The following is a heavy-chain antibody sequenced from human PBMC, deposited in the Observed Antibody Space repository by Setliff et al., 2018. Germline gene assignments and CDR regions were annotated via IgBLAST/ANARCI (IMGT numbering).Heavy chain of an antibody. V-gene: IGHV1-8*02. CDR2: MNPNSGDT. CDR1: GYTFITYE. Sequence: VASVKVSCKASGYTFITYEINWVRQASGQGLEWMGWMNPNSGDTGYAQKFQGRVTMTRDTSISTAYMELSSLRSEDTAVYYCARDAGYCSGGNCYSMEDYWGQGTLVTVSS. J-gene: IGHJ4*02. D-gene: IGHD2-15*01. CDR3: ARDAGYCSGGNCYSMEDY.